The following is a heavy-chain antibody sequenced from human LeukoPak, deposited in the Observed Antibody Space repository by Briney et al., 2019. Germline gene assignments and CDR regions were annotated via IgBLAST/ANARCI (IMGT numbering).Heavy chain of an antibody. CDR3: ARDGQRCYYGSGSYSDY. J-gene: IGHJ4*02. CDR1: GYTFTSYG. D-gene: IGHD3-10*01. CDR2: ISANNGNT. V-gene: IGHV1-18*01. Sequence: GASVKVSCKASGYTFTSYGISWVRQAPGQGLEWMGWISANNGNTNYAQKLQGRVTMTTDTSTSTAYMELRSLRFDDTAVYYCARDGQRCYYGSGSYSDYWGQGTLVTVSS.